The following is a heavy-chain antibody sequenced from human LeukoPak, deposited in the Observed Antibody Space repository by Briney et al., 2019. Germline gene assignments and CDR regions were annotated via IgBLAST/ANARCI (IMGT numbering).Heavy chain of an antibody. V-gene: IGHV5-51*01. CDR2: IYPGDSDT. CDR3: ARRRYCSGGSCYPQGPLDY. J-gene: IGHJ4*02. D-gene: IGHD2-15*01. Sequence: GESLKISCKGSGYSFTSYWIGWVRQMPGKGLEWMGIIYPGDSDTRYSPSFQGQVTISADRSISTAYLQWSSLKASDTAMYYCARRRYCSGGSCYPQGPLDYWGQGTLVTVSS. CDR1: GYSFTSYW.